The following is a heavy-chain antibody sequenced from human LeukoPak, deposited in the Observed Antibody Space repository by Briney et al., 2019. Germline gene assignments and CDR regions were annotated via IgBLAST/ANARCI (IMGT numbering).Heavy chain of an antibody. Sequence: PGGSLRLSCAASGFSFSNCSMSWVRQAPGKGPEWVSSISSSSTYIYYADSLEGRFTISRDNVRNSLYLQMNSLRAEDTAVYYCAGDYEGNLAFDIWGQGTMVTVSS. D-gene: IGHD4-23*01. CDR2: ISSSSTYI. V-gene: IGHV3-21*01. CDR1: GFSFSNCS. J-gene: IGHJ3*02. CDR3: AGDYEGNLAFDI.